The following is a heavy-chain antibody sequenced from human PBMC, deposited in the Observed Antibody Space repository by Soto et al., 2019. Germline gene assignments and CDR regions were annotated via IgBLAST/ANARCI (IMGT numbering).Heavy chain of an antibody. J-gene: IGHJ3*02. CDR3: AGGRGWWLEAFEI. CDR2: IHYSGST. Sequence: QVQLQASGPGLVKPSETLSLTCTVSSGSISSYYWSWIRQPPGKGLEWIGYIHYSGSTNYNPSFKSRVTISVDTSKNPFSLKLTSVTAADTAIYYCAGGRGWWLEAFEIWGQGTMVTVSS. CDR1: SGSISSYY. D-gene: IGHD2-15*01. V-gene: IGHV4-59*01.